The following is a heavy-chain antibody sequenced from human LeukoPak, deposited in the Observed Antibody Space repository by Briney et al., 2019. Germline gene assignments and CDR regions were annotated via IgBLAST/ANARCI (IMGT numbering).Heavy chain of an antibody. CDR1: GFTFSSYA. J-gene: IGHJ5*02. Sequence: GGSLRLSCAGSGFTFSSYAMAWVRQTPEKGLEWVAIISSSDGGTYYIDSVKGRFTISRDNSKNMLNLQMNSLRAEDTAVYYCAKDGPYYDFWSGSLGNWFDPWGQGTLVTVSS. D-gene: IGHD3-3*01. CDR2: ISSSDGGT. CDR3: AKDGPYYDFWSGSLGNWFDP. V-gene: IGHV3-23*01.